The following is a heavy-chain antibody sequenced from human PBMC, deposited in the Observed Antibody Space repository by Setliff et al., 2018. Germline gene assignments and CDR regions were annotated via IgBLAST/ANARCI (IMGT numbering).Heavy chain of an antibody. CDR2: INHRGST. V-gene: IGHV4-34*01. D-gene: IGHD6-6*01. J-gene: IGHJ4*02. Sequence: PSETLSLTCAAYGGTLSDYYWTWIRQPPGKGLEWIGEINHRGSTNYNPFLKSRATISIDTSKDQFSLKLISMSAADTAVYFCARGRNIAARLLDSWGQGALVTVSS. CDR3: ARGRNIAARLLDS. CDR1: GGTLSDYY.